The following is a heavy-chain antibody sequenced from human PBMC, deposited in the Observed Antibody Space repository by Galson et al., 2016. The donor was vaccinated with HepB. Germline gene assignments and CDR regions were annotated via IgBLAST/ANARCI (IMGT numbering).Heavy chain of an antibody. CDR3: ARQQVGNNWFDP. J-gene: IGHJ5*02. CDR1: GGSFSDSY. D-gene: IGHD1-14*01. V-gene: IGHV4-34*01. Sequence: SETLSLTCAVYGGSFSDSYWSWIRQPPGKGLEWIGEINHSGNTNYNPSLKSGVTIQEDTSKNQFSLKVSSVTAADTAVYYCARQQVGNNWFDPWGQGALVTVSS. CDR2: INHSGNT.